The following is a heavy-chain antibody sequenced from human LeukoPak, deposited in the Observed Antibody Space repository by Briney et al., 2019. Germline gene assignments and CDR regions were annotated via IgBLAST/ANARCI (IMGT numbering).Heavy chain of an antibody. J-gene: IGHJ5*02. CDR3: ARDPVAVAGTYNWFDP. CDR1: GFTFSSYA. CDR2: ISYDGSNK. Sequence: GRSLRLSCAASGFTFSSYAMHWVRQAPGKGLEWVAVISYDGSNKYYADSVKGRFTISRDNSKNTLYLQMNSLRAEDTAVCYCARDPVAVAGTYNWFDPWGQGTLVTVSS. V-gene: IGHV3-30-3*01. D-gene: IGHD6-19*01.